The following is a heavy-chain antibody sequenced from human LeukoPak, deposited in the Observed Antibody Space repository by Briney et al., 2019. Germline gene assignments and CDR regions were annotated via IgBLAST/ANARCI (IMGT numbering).Heavy chain of an antibody. CDR2: IYHSGST. Sequence: SGTLSLTCTVSGGFTGSGNYYWSCIRRHPGKGLEWNGEIYHSGSTKYNPSLKSRVTISVDKSKNQFSRKPSSVTAADTAVYYCARDEQGAFDIWGQGTMVTVSS. J-gene: IGHJ3*02. CDR3: ARDEQGAFDI. CDR1: GGFTGSGNYY. V-gene: IGHV4-39*07.